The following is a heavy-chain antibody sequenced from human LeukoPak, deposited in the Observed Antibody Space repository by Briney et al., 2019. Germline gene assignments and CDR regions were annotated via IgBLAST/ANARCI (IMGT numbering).Heavy chain of an antibody. CDR3: ARLVLSITIFGVSHYYYYMDV. CDR1: GDSISRYS. D-gene: IGHD3-3*01. CDR2: IHPSGTI. Sequence: SETLSLTCSVSGDSISRYSWSWIRQSAGKGLEWIGRIHPSGTINYNPSLKSRVSMSVDTSKNLYSLNLSSVTAADTAVYYCARLVLSITIFGVSHYYYYMDVWGKGTTVTVSS. J-gene: IGHJ6*03. V-gene: IGHV4-4*07.